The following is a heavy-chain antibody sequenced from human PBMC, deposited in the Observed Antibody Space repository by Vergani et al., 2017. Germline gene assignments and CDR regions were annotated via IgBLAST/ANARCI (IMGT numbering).Heavy chain of an antibody. V-gene: IGHV3-48*01. CDR3: ARVMGGSGRYYVGY. D-gene: IGHD1-26*01. CDR1: GFTFSSYS. CDR2: ISSSSSTI. Sequence: VQLVESGGGLVQPGGSLRLSCAASGFTFSSYSMNWVRQAPGKGLEWVSYISSSSSTIYYADSVKGRFTISRDNAKNSLYLQMNSLRAEDTAVYYCARVMGGSGRYYVGYWGQGTLVTVSS. J-gene: IGHJ4*02.